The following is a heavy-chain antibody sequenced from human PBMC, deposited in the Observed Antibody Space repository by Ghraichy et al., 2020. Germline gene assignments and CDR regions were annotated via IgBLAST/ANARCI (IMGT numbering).Heavy chain of an antibody. CDR1: GFTFSNYA. J-gene: IGHJ4*02. V-gene: IGHV3-23*01. CDR2: ISGNGGNT. CDR3: AKRGSFCSGVSCYSPLWIDY. D-gene: IGHD2-15*01. Sequence: GESLNISCAASGFTFSNYAMSWVRQAPGKELEWVSAISGNGGNTYYADSVKGRFTISRDNSKNTLYLQMNSLRAEDTAVYYCAKRGSFCSGVSCYSPLWIDYWGQGTLATVSS.